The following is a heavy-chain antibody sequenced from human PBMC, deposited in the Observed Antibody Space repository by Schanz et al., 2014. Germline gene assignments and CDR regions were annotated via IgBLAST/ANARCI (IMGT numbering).Heavy chain of an antibody. CDR2: IKQDGSEK. Sequence: EVQLVESGGGLVQPGGSLRLSCGGSGFTFSDHYMDWVRQAPGKGLEWVANIKQDGSEKYYVDAVKGRFTISRDNAKISLYLQMNSLRVEDTAVYYCARDGDRFYHNYYMDVWGKGTTVTVSS. CDR1: GFTFSDHY. CDR3: ARDGDRFYHNYYMDV. J-gene: IGHJ6*03. V-gene: IGHV3-7*01. D-gene: IGHD4-17*01.